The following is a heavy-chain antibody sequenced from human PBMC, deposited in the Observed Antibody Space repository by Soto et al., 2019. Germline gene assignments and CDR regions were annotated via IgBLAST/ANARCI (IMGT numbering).Heavy chain of an antibody. CDR3: ARDLREQWLDDDAFDI. V-gene: IGHV1-18*01. J-gene: IGHJ3*02. Sequence: ASVKVSCKASGYTFTSYGISWVRQAPGQGLEWMGWISAYNGNINYAQKLQGRVTMTTDTSTSTAYMELRSLRSDDTAVYYCARDLREQWLDDDAFDIWGQGTMVTVSS. D-gene: IGHD6-19*01. CDR2: ISAYNGNI. CDR1: GYTFTSYG.